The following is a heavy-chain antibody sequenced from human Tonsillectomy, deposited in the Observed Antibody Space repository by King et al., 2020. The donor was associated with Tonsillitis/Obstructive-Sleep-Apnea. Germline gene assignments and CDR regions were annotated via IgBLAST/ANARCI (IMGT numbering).Heavy chain of an antibody. J-gene: IGHJ4*02. CDR1: GFTVSNNY. CDR2: IYSGGST. V-gene: IGHV3-53*01. Sequence: VKLVESGGGLIQPGGSLRLSCAVSGFTVSNNYMSWVRQAPGKGLEWVSVIYSGGSTYYTDSVKCRFTISRDNSKNTMYLQMNSLRAEYTAVYYCALQSGGQFDYWGQGALVTVSS. CDR3: ALQSGGQFDY. D-gene: IGHD2-15*01.